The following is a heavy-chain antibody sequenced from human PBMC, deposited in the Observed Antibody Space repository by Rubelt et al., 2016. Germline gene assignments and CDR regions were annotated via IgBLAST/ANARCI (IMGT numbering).Heavy chain of an antibody. V-gene: IGHV3-30*04. CDR3: AREITPADLD. D-gene: IGHD2-2*01. CDR2: LSYAGSNK. CDR1: GFTFSSYA. J-gene: IGHJ4*02. Sequence: QVQLVESGGGVVQPGRSLRLSCAASGFTFSSYAMLWVRPAPGKGLEWGAVLSYAGSNKYYADSGKCRFTTSRDNSKNTLYLQRNSLRAEDTAVYYCAREITPADLDWGQGTLVTVSS.